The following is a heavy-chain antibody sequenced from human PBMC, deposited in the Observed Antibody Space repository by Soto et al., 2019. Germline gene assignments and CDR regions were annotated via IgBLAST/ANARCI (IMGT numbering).Heavy chain of an antibody. Sequence: SETLSLTCTVSGGSISSYYWSWIRQPPGKGLEWIGYIYYSGSTNYNPSLKSRVTISVDTSKNQFSLKLSSVTAADTAVYYCARYSGYCSGGSCLDYWGQGTLVTVSS. J-gene: IGHJ4*02. CDR3: ARYSGYCSGGSCLDY. CDR1: GGSISSYY. V-gene: IGHV4-59*08. D-gene: IGHD2-15*01. CDR2: IYYSGST.